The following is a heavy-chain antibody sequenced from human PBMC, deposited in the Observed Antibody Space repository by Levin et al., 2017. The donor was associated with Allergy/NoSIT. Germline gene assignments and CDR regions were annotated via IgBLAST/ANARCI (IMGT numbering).Heavy chain of an antibody. CDR2: IYISGST. Sequence: SETLSLTCTVSGGSISSDNYYWSWIRQPAGKGLEWIGHIYISGSTNYNPSLMSRVTISVDTSKNQFSLKLSSVTAADTAVYYCARRFATGRADDAFDIWGQGTMVTVSS. V-gene: IGHV4-61*09. CDR3: ARRFATGRADDAFDI. D-gene: IGHD3-10*01. J-gene: IGHJ3*02. CDR1: GGSISSDNYY.